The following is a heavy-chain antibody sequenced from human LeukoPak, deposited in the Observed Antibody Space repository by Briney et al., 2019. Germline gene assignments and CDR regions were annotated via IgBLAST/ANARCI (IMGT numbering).Heavy chain of an antibody. CDR3: ARGIAVEFYYYMDV. V-gene: IGHV1-18*01. CDR2: ISAYNGNT. J-gene: IGHJ6*03. CDR1: GYTFTSYG. D-gene: IGHD6-19*01. Sequence: ASVKVSCKASGYTFTSYGIGWVRQAPGQGLEWMGWISAYNGNTNYAQKLQGRVTMTTDTSTSTAYMELRSLRSDDTAVYYCARGIAVEFYYYMDVWGKGTTVTVSS.